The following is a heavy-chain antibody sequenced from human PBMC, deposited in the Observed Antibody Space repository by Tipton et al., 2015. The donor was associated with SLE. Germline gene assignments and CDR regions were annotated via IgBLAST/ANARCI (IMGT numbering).Heavy chain of an antibody. CDR1: SGSISSHY. Sequence: TLSLTCTVSSGSISSHYWSWIRQPPGKGLEWIGYIYYSGSTNYNPSLKSRVTISVDTSKNQFSLKLSSVTAADTAVYYCARGYCSGGSCSLDYWGQGTLVTVSS. V-gene: IGHV4-59*11. CDR3: ARGYCSGGSCSLDY. CDR2: IYYSGST. J-gene: IGHJ4*02. D-gene: IGHD2-15*01.